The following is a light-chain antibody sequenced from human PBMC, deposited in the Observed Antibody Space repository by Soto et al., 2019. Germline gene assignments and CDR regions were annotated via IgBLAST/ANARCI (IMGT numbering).Light chain of an antibody. J-gene: IGKJ1*01. CDR3: QKYGSSWT. CDR1: QSVSSSY. CDR2: GTS. Sequence: EIVLTQSPGTLSLSQGERVTLSCRASQSVSSSYLAWYQQKPGQAPRLLIYGTSSRATGIPDRFSGSGSGTDFTLTISRLEPEDFAVYYCQKYGSSWTFGQGTKVDNK. V-gene: IGKV3-20*01.